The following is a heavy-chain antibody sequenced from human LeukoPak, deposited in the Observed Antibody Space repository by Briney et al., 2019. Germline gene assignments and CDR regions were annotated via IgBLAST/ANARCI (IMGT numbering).Heavy chain of an antibody. Sequence: PGGSLRLSCAASGFTFSSYAMSWVRQAPGKGLEWVSAISGSGGSTYYADSVKGRFTISRDNSKNTLYLQMNSLRAEDTAVYYCAKSPGSERLLPYYFDYWGQGTLVTVSS. V-gene: IGHV3-23*01. CDR3: AKSPGSERLLPYYFDY. CDR2: ISGSGGST. D-gene: IGHD3-3*01. CDR1: GFTFSSYA. J-gene: IGHJ4*02.